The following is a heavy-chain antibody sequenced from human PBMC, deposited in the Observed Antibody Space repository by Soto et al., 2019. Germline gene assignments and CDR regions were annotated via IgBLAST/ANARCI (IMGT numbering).Heavy chain of an antibody. Sequence: PGGSLRLSCAASGFTFRSFTMNWVRQAPGKGLEWVSTISSNSAYIYYTDALRGRFTISRDNSKNILYLQLNILRVDDTALYYCVEPGAYWTRWGQGTLVTVSS. CDR2: ISSNSAYI. V-gene: IGHV3-21*04. J-gene: IGHJ4*02. CDR1: GFTFRSFT. CDR3: VEPGAYWTR. D-gene: IGHD1-1*01.